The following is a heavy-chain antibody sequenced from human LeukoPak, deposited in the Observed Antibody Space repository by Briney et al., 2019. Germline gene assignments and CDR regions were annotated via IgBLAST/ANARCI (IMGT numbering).Heavy chain of an antibody. CDR1: GDSVSSNSAA. Sequence: SQTLSLTCAISGDSVSSNSAAWNWIRQSPSRGLEWLGRTYSRSKWYTDYAVSVKSRITINTDTSKNQFSLQLNSVTPEDTAVYYCARASYFDSSGYSFGIDYWGQGTLVTVSS. CDR2: TYSRSKWYT. J-gene: IGHJ4*02. V-gene: IGHV6-1*01. CDR3: ARASYFDSSGYSFGIDY. D-gene: IGHD3-22*01.